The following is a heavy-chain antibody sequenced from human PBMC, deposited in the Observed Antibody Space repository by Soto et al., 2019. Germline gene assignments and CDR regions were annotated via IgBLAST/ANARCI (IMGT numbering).Heavy chain of an antibody. V-gene: IGHV4-59*08. CDR3: ARSSRYYSYMDV. CDR2: IYYSGST. J-gene: IGHJ6*03. Sequence: SETLSLTCTVSGGSISSYYWSWIRQPPGKGLEWIGYIYYSGSTNYNPSLKSRVTISVDTSKNQFSLKLSSVTAADTAVYYCARSSRYYSYMDVWGKGTTVTV. D-gene: IGHD6-6*01. CDR1: GGSISSYY.